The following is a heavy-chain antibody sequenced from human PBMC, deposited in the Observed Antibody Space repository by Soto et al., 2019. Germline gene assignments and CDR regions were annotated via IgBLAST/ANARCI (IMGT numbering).Heavy chain of an antibody. J-gene: IGHJ6*02. Sequence: SETLSLSCTVSGGSISSGGYYWSWIRQHPGKGREWIGYIYYSGSTYYNPSLKSRVTISVDTSKNQFSLKLSSVTAADTAVYYCARDRFCVFDWLTGGGVSYGMDVWGQGTRDTVSS. CDR2: IYYSGST. V-gene: IGHV4-31*03. CDR3: ARDRFCVFDWLTGGGVSYGMDV. D-gene: IGHD3-9*01. CDR1: GGSISSGGYY.